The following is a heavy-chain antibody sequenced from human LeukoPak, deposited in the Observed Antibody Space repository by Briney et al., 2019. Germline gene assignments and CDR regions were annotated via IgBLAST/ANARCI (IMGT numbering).Heavy chain of an antibody. CDR3: ARGDYDILTGYQKAFDI. Sequence: SETLSLTCTVSGGSISSSSYYWGWIRQPPGKGLEWIGSIYYSGSTYYNPSLKSRVTISVDTSKNQFSLKLNSVTAADTAVYYCARGDYDILTGYQKAFDIWGQGTMVTVSS. CDR2: IYYSGST. CDR1: GGSISSSSYY. J-gene: IGHJ3*02. D-gene: IGHD3-9*01. V-gene: IGHV4-39*07.